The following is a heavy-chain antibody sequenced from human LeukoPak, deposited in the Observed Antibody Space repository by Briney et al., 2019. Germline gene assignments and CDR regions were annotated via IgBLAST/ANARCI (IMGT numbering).Heavy chain of an antibody. CDR2: ISGHNGNT. Sequence: ASVKVSCKASGYTFTMYGVSWVRQAPGQGLEWMGWISGHNGNTNYAQKLQGRVTLTTETSTGTAYMELRSLRFDDTAVYYCARAGATVTTHFDYWGQGTLVTVSS. CDR3: ARAGATVTTHFDY. D-gene: IGHD4-17*01. V-gene: IGHV1-18*01. J-gene: IGHJ4*02. CDR1: GYTFTMYG.